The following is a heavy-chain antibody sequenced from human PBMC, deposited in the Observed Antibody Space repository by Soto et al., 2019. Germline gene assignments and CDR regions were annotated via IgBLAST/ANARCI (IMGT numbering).Heavy chain of an antibody. J-gene: IGHJ4*02. CDR3: AAHSGSKRYFDY. CDR1: GFSASGNY. D-gene: IGHD6-6*01. CDR2: IYSGGTT. Sequence: GGSLRFSCAASGFSASGNYMSWVRQAPGKGLEWVSLIYSGGTTYYADSVKGRFTISRDNSKNTLHLQMNSLRAEDTAVYYCAAHSGSKRYFDYWGQGALVTVSS. V-gene: IGHV3-53*01.